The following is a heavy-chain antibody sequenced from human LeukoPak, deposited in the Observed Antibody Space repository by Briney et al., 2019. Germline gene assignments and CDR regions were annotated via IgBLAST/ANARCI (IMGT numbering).Heavy chain of an antibody. D-gene: IGHD6-19*01. CDR3: ARDFRSGWPPV. CDR1: GGSISSYY. CDR2: IYYSGST. Sequence: SETLSLTCTVSGGSISSYYWSWIRQPPGKGLEWIGYIYYSGSTNYNPSLKSRVTVSVDTSKNQFSLKLSSVTAADTAVYYCARDFRSGWPPVWGQGTLVTVSS. J-gene: IGHJ4*02. V-gene: IGHV4-59*01.